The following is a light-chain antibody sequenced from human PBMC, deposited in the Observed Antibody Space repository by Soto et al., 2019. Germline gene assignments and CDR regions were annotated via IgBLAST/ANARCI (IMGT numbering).Light chain of an antibody. CDR1: QRISSN. CDR3: QQYKDWPPYT. Sequence: EIPMTQSQATLSFSPGERATLSCRASQRISSNVAWYQQKPGQAPRLLIYGASTRATGVPARFSGGGSGTEFTLTISSLQSEDFAVYFCQQYKDWPPYTFGQGTKLEIK. V-gene: IGKV3-15*01. CDR2: GAS. J-gene: IGKJ2*01.